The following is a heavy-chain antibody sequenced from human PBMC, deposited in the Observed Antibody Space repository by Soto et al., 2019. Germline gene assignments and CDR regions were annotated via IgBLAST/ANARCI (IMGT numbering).Heavy chain of an antibody. D-gene: IGHD3-22*01. CDR2: ISAYNGNT. Sequence: ASVKVSCKASGYTFTSYAMHWVRQAPGQGLEWMGWISAYNGNTNYAQKLQGRVTMTTDTSTSTAYMELRSLRSDDTAVYYCARGPLQEDYYDSSGYYPEFDYWGQGTLVTVSS. V-gene: IGHV1-18*01. CDR1: GYTFTSYA. CDR3: ARGPLQEDYYDSSGYYPEFDY. J-gene: IGHJ4*02.